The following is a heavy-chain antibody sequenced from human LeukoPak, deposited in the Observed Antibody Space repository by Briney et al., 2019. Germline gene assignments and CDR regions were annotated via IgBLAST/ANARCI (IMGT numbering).Heavy chain of an antibody. D-gene: IGHD2-2*01. CDR1: GDSISSDY. V-gene: IGHV4-59*01. Sequence: SETLSLTCTVSGDSISSDYWSWIRRPPGKGLEWIGYIYYTGSTNYNPSLKSRVTISVDTSKNQFSLKLSSVTAADTAVYYCARVRGSSTKNYYFDYWGQGTLVTVSS. CDR2: IYYTGST. J-gene: IGHJ4*02. CDR3: ARVRGSSTKNYYFDY.